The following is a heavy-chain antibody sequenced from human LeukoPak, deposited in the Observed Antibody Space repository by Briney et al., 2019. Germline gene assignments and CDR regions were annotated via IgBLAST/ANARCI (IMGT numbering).Heavy chain of an antibody. CDR1: GGSISSSSYY. D-gene: IGHD2-21*02. V-gene: IGHV4-39*07. Sequence: SETLSLTCTVSGGSISSSSYYWGWIRQPPGKGLEWIGSIYYSGSTYYNPSLKSRVTISVDTSKNQFSLKLSSVTAADTAVYYCARGNRHIVVVTARTTAYYFDYWGQGTLVTVSS. CDR2: IYYSGST. J-gene: IGHJ4*02. CDR3: ARGNRHIVVVTARTTAYYFDY.